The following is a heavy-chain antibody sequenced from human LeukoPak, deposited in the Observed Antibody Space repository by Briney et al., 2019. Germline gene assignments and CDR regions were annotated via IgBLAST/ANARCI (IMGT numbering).Heavy chain of an antibody. D-gene: IGHD3-3*01. CDR1: GFTFDDYA. J-gene: IGHJ4*02. CDR3: ARIWSGYSGGG. Sequence: PGGSLRLSCAASGFTFDDYAMHWVRQAPGKGLEWVSGISWNSGSIGYADSVKGRFTISRDNAKNSLYLQMNSLRAEDTAVYYCARIWSGYSGGGWGQGTLVTVSS. V-gene: IGHV3-9*01. CDR2: ISWNSGSI.